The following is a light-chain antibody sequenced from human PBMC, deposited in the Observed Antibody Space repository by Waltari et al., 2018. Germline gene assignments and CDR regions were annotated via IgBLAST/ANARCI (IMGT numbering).Light chain of an antibody. J-gene: IGLJ1*01. Sequence: SYVLTQPPSVSVAPGKTATIPCGANNIGSKSVHWYQHKPGQAPVLVIFYDSDRPSGFPARFSGANSGNTATLTITRVEAGDEADYYCQVWDGRSGHPVVFGTGTKVTVL. CDR2: YDS. CDR3: QVWDGRSGHPVV. CDR1: NIGSKS. V-gene: IGLV3-21*04.